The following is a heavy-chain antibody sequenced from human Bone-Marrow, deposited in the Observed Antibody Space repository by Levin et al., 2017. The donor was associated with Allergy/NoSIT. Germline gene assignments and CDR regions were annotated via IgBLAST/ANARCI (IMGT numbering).Heavy chain of an antibody. CDR1: GYTFTSYD. Sequence: ASVKVSCKAYGYTFTSYDINWVRQATGQGLEWMGWLNPNTGDTGYAQKFQGRVTMTRDTSITTAYMELSSLSSEDTAVYYGVRGQVEGPEVSWGQGTLVIVSS. CDR2: LNPNTGDT. J-gene: IGHJ5*02. CDR3: VRGQVEGPEVS. D-gene: IGHD2-2*01. V-gene: IGHV1-8*01.